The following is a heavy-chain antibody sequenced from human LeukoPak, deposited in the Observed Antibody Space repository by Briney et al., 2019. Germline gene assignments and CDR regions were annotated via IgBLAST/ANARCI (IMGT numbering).Heavy chain of an antibody. CDR2: ISDTSTYI. CDR3: ARNRYCGGDFYPWDFHY. CDR1: GFTFSSYC. Sequence: PGGSLRLSCAASGFTFSSYCMNWGRQAPGKGLEWVSSISDTSTYIYYADSVKGRFTISRDNAKNSLYLQMNSLRAEDTAVYYCARNRYCGGDFYPWDFHYWGQGTPVTVSS. J-gene: IGHJ4*02. V-gene: IGHV3-21*01. D-gene: IGHD2-21*02.